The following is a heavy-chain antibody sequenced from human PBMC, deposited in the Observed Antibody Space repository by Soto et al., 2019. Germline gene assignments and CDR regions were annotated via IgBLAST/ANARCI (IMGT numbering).Heavy chain of an antibody. V-gene: IGHV3-11*01. J-gene: IGHJ5*02. Sequence: QVQLVESGGGLVQPGGSLRLSCAASGIVFSDYMSWVRQAPGKGLEWLSYISGSGRTIYSADSVKGRFTISRDNATNSLYLQMNNVRTEDTAVYYCARLPFPWGWFDPCGQGTLVTGSS. CDR1: GIVFSDY. CDR3: ARLPFPWGWFDP. CDR2: ISGSGRTI. D-gene: IGHD3-16*01.